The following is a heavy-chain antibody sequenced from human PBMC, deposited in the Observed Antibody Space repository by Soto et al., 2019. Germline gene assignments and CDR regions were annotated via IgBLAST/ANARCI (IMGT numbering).Heavy chain of an antibody. CDR3: AREGGSVVPAVKDY. J-gene: IGHJ4*02. CDR1: GYTFTSYG. Sequence: ASVKVSCKASGYTFTSYGISWVRQAPGQGLEWMGWISAYNGNTNYAQKFQGRVTMTTDTSTSTAYMELRSLRSDDTAVYYCAREGGSVVPAVKDYWGQGTLVTVSS. D-gene: IGHD2-2*01. V-gene: IGHV1-18*04. CDR2: ISAYNGNT.